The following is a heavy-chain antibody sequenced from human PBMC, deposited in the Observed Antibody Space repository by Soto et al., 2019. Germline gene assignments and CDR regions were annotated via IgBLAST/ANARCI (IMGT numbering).Heavy chain of an antibody. CDR2: MYPADSDT. V-gene: IGHV5-51*01. CDR3: ARLLYSSTWEEYFQY. Sequence: LVESLKISCKGSGYSFTNYWIGWVRQMPGKGLEWMGIMYPADSDTRYSPSFQGQVTMSADKSISTAYLQWSSLKAADTAMYYCARLLYSSTWEEYFQYWGQGTLVTVSS. D-gene: IGHD6-13*01. J-gene: IGHJ1*01. CDR1: GYSFTNYW.